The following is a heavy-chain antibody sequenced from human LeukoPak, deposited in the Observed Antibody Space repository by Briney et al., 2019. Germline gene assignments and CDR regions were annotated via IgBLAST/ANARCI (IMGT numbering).Heavy chain of an antibody. Sequence: ASVKVSCKASGYTFTSYAMHWVRQAPGQGLEWMGWINPNSGGTNYAQKFQGWVTMTRDTSISTAYMELSRLRSDDTAVYYCARALYYYDSSGYPALPYWGQGTLVTVSS. D-gene: IGHD3-22*01. CDR3: ARALYYYDSSGYPALPY. CDR1: GYTFTSYA. CDR2: INPNSGGT. V-gene: IGHV1-2*04. J-gene: IGHJ4*02.